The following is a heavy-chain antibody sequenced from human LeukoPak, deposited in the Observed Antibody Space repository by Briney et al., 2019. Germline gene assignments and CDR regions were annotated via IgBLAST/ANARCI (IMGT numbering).Heavy chain of an antibody. CDR1: EFTFNSYE. V-gene: IGHV3-48*03. CDR2: ISSSGSPI. CDR3: ARSNGWLDY. J-gene: IGHJ4*02. Sequence: GGSLRLSCAASEFTFNSYEMNWVRQAPGKGLEWVSYISSSGSPIYYADSVKGRFTIFRDHAKNSLYLQMNSLRAEDTAVYYCARSNGWLDYWGQGTLVTVSS. D-gene: IGHD2-15*01.